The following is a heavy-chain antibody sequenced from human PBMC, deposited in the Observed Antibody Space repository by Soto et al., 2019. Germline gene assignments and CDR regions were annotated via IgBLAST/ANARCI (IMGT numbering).Heavy chain of an antibody. Sequence: GGSLRLSCAASGFTFSNYSMNLVRQAPGKGLEWVSSISSSSSYIYYADSVKGRFTISRDNAKNSLYLQMNSLRAEDTAVYYCARARSSSSSYYYYYMDVWGKGTTVTVSS. D-gene: IGHD6-6*01. J-gene: IGHJ6*03. CDR2: ISSSSSYI. CDR1: GFTFSNYS. CDR3: ARARSSSSSYYYYYMDV. V-gene: IGHV3-21*01.